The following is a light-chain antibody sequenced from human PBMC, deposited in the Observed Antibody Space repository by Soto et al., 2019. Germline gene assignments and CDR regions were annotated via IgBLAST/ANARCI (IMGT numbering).Light chain of an antibody. CDR1: SSDVGGYNY. CDR2: EVS. J-gene: IGLJ2*01. Sequence: QSALTQPPSASGSPGQSVTISCTGTSSDVGGYNYVSWYQQHPGKAPKLMIYEVSKRPSGVPDRFSGSKSGNTASLTVSGLQAEDEADYYCSSYAGSNNFDVVFGGGTQLNVL. CDR3: SSYAGSNNFDVV. V-gene: IGLV2-8*01.